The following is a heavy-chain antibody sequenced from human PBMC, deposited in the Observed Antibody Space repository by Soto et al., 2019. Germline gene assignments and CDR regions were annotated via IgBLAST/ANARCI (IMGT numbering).Heavy chain of an antibody. V-gene: IGHV1-58*01. CDR2: IVAGSGNT. D-gene: IGHD2-2*01. CDR3: AAGRTGGSYYGMDV. J-gene: IGHJ6*02. CDR1: GFTFSDSA. Sequence: SVKVSCKVSGFTFSDSAVQWVRQARGQGLEWIGWIVAGSGNTNYAQKFQERVTITRDMSTSTAYMVLSSLRSDDTAVYYCAAGRTGGSYYGMDVWGQGTTVTVSS.